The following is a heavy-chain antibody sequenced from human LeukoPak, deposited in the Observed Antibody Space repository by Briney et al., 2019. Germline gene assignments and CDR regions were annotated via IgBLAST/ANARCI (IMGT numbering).Heavy chain of an antibody. CDR3: ARLRYSSSWYWWFDP. Sequence: SETLSLTCAVYGGSFSGYYWSWIRQPPGKGLEWIGEINHSGSTNYNPSLKSRVTISVDTSKNQSSLKLSSVTAADTAVYYCARLRYSSSWYWWFDPWGQGTLVTVSS. V-gene: IGHV4-34*01. J-gene: IGHJ5*02. CDR2: INHSGST. D-gene: IGHD6-13*01. CDR1: GGSFSGYY.